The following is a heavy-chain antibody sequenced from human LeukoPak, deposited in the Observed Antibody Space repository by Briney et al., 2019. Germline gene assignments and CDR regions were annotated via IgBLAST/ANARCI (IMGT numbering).Heavy chain of an antibody. CDR2: IYYSGST. J-gene: IGHJ5*02. CDR3: ARHGGLFDP. Sequence: PSETLSLTCTVSGGSISSYYWSWLRQPPGKGLEWIGYIYYSGSTNYNPSLKSRVTISVDTSKNQFSLKLISVTAADTAVYYCARHGGLFDPWGQGTLVTVSS. D-gene: IGHD3-16*01. V-gene: IGHV4-59*08. CDR1: GGSISSYY.